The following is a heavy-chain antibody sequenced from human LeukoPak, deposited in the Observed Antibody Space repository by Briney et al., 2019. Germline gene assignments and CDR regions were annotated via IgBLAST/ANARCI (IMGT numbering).Heavy chain of an antibody. Sequence: GGSLRLSCAASGFTFSSYWMHWVRQAPGKGLVWVSRINSDGSSTSYADSVKGRFTISRDNAKNTLYLQMNSLRAEDTAVYYCVRSRDYGDGRIGSYWFDPWGQGTLVTVSS. D-gene: IGHD4-17*01. CDR2: INSDGSST. J-gene: IGHJ5*02. V-gene: IGHV3-74*01. CDR1: GFTFSSYW. CDR3: VRSRDYGDGRIGSYWFDP.